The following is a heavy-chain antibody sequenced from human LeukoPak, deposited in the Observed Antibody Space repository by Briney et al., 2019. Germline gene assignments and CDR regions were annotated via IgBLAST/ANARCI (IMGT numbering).Heavy chain of an antibody. CDR1: GGSFSGYY. V-gene: IGHV4-34*01. D-gene: IGHD3-16*02. Sequence: PSETLSLTCAVYGGSFSGYYWSWIRQPPGKGLEWIGEINHSGSTNYNPSLKSRVTISVDTSKNQFSLKLSSVTAADTAVYYCARGFYDYVWGSYRRDGNYFDYWGQGTLVTVSS. CDR2: INHSGST. CDR3: ARGFYDYVWGSYRRDGNYFDY. J-gene: IGHJ4*02.